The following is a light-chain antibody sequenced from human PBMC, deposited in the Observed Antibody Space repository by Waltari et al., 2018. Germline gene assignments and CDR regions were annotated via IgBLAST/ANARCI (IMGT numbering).Light chain of an antibody. CDR2: AAS. J-gene: IGKJ1*01. CDR1: QSISRY. Sequence: EIVLTQSPVTLSLSPGDRATLSCRASQSISRYLAWYQQKPGQAPRLLIYAASSRATGIPDRFSGSGSGTDFSLTISRLEPEDFAVYYCQNHERLPAMFGQGTKVEIK. V-gene: IGKV3-20*01. CDR3: QNHERLPAM.